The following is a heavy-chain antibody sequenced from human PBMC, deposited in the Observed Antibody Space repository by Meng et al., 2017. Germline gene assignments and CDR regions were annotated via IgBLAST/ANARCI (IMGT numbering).Heavy chain of an antibody. CDR2: IIPIFGTA. CDR3: HSGWYQAGDDY. CDR1: GGTFSSYA. V-gene: IGHV1-69*06. Sequence: LVRSGAEVKKPVPSVTVPCKASGGTFSSYAISWVRQAPGQGLEWMGGIIPIFGTANYAQKFQGRVTITADKSTSTAYMELSSLRSEDTAVYYCHSGWYQAGDDYWGQGTLVTVSS. D-gene: IGHD6-19*01. J-gene: IGHJ4*02.